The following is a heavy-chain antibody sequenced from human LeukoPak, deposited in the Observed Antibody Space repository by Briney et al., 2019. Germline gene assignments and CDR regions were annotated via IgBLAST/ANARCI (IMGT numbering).Heavy chain of an antibody. V-gene: IGHV4-59*01. J-gene: IGHJ4*02. CDR2: IYYSGST. D-gene: IGHD6-19*01. CDR1: DDSISDYY. CDR3: ARYGSGWYAFDY. Sequence: SETLSLTCTVSDDSISDYYRGWIRQPPGKGLEWIGYIYYSGSTNYNPSLKSRVTISVDTSKNQFSLKLSSVTAADTAVYYCARYGSGWYAFDYWGQGTLVTVS.